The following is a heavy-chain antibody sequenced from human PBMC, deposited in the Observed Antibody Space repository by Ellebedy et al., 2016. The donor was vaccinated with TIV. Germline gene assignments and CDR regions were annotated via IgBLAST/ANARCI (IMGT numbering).Heavy chain of an antibody. CDR1: GHTFTSDG. Sequence: AASVTVSCKASGHTFTSDGFGWVRQAPGQGLEWMGWINTYNGNTNYAKSFQGRVTMTTDTSTNTAYLDLRSLRPDDTAVYYCARGITGPVDLGDWGQGTLVTVSS. J-gene: IGHJ4*02. CDR3: ARGITGPVDLGD. D-gene: IGHD1-1*01. CDR2: INTYNGNT. V-gene: IGHV1-18*04.